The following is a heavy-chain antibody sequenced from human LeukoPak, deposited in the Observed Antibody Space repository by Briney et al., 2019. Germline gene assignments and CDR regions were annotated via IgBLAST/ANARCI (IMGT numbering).Heavy chain of an antibody. J-gene: IGHJ4*02. CDR3: ARGAQWVLDY. CDR1: AFIFRNYE. Sequence: GGSLRLSCAASAFIFRNYEINWVRQAPGEGLEWVSYISTSGNDTYYADSVKGRFTISRDNAKNSLYLQLNSLRADDTAVYYCARGAQWVLDYWGQGALVTVSS. V-gene: IGHV3-48*03. D-gene: IGHD1-26*01. CDR2: ISTSGNDT.